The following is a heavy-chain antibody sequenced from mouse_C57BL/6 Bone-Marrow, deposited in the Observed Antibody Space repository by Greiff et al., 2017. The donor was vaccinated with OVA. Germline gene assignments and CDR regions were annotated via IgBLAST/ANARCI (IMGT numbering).Heavy chain of an antibody. J-gene: IGHJ2*01. CDR1: GYTFTSYW. V-gene: IGHV1-55*01. Sequence: VQLQQPGAELVKPGASVKMSCKASGYTFTSYWITWVKQRPGQGLEWIGDIYPGSGSTNYNEKFKSKATLTVDTSSSTAYMQLSSLTAEDSAVYDCARDYYGSSYHYFDYWGQGTTLTVSS. D-gene: IGHD1-1*01. CDR3: ARDYYGSSYHYFDY. CDR2: IYPGSGST.